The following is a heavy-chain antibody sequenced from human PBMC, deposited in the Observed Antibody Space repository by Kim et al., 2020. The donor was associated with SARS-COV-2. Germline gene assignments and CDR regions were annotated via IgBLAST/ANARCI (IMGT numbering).Heavy chain of an antibody. CDR3: ARGSGYSSSWYGARNRFDP. CDR1: GGSFSGYY. J-gene: IGHJ5*02. V-gene: IGHV4-34*01. D-gene: IGHD6-13*01. CDR2: INHSGST. Sequence: SETLSLTCAVYGGSFSGYYWSWIRQPPGKGLEWIGEINHSGSTNYNPSLKSRVTISVDTSKNQSSLKRSSVTAADTAVYYCARGSGYSSSWYGARNRFDP.